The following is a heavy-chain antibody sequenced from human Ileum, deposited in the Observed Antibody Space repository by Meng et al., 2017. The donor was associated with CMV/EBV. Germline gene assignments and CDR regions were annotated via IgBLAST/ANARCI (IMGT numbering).Heavy chain of an antibody. Sequence: GGSLRLSCAASTFIVSSNFMSWVRQAPGKGLEWVSVIYSIGSTDYADSVQGRFTIYRDNSKNTLYLQMNSLKGEETAVYYCARDRDFGGMDVWGQGTTVTVSS. D-gene: IGHD3-10*01. J-gene: IGHJ6*02. CDR1: TFIVSSNF. CDR3: ARDRDFGGMDV. V-gene: IGHV3-66*01. CDR2: IYSIGST.